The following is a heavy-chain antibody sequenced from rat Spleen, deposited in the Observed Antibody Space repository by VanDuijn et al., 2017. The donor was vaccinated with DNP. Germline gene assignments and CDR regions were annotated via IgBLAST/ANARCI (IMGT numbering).Heavy chain of an antibody. CDR2: ISTGGSNT. J-gene: IGHJ2*01. D-gene: IGHD1-1*01. Sequence: EVQLVESGGGLVQPGRSMKLSCVASGFSFTNYYMAWVRQAPAKGLEWVASISTGGSNTYYRDSVKGRFTISRDNTKNTQYLQMDSLRSEDTATYYCARRGYSEYYFDYWGQGVMVTVSS. CDR1: GFSFTNYY. CDR3: ARRGYSEYYFDY. V-gene: IGHV5-25*01.